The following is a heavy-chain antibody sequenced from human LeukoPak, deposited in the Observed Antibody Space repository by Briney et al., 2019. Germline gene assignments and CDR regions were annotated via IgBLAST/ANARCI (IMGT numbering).Heavy chain of an antibody. V-gene: IGHV3-48*01. CDR1: GFTFSSYS. CDR2: ISSSSSTI. J-gene: IGHJ6*03. CDR3: AVVYYYYYMDV. Sequence: QPGGSLRLSCAASGFTFSSYSMNWVRQAPGKGLEWVSYISSSSSTIYYADSVKGRFTISRDNAKNSLYLQMNSLRAEDTAVYYCAVVYYYYYMDVWGKGTTVTVSS.